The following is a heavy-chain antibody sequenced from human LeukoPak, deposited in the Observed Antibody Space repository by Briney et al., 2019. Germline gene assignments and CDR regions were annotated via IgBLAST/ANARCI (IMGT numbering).Heavy chain of an antibody. CDR3: ARVDDRGHYYDSSGPRKLFDY. CDR2: INPDSGGT. D-gene: IGHD3-22*01. CDR1: GYTFTGYY. V-gene: IGHV1-2*02. Sequence: ASAKVSCKASGYTFTGYYMHWVRQAPGQGLEWMGWINPDSGGTKYAQKFQGRVTMTRDTSISTAYMELSRLRSDDTALYYCARVDDRGHYYDSSGPRKLFDYWGQGTLVTVSS. J-gene: IGHJ4*02.